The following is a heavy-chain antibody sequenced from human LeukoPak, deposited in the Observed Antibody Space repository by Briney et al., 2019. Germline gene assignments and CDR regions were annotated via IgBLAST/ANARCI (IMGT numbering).Heavy chain of an antibody. Sequence: GGSLRLSCAASGFTFSRYGMSWVRQAPGKGLEWVSDISGSGGSTYYADSVKGRFTISRDNSKNTLYLQINSLRAEDTAVYYCAKDHLPGIVVADRDYWGQGTLVTVSS. V-gene: IGHV3-23*01. CDR2: ISGSGGST. J-gene: IGHJ4*02. D-gene: IGHD6-19*01. CDR1: GFTFSRYG. CDR3: AKDHLPGIVVADRDY.